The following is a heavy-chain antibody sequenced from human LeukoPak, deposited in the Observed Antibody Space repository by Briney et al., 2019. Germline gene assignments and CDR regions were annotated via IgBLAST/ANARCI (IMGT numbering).Heavy chain of an antibody. D-gene: IGHD5-12*01. CDR2: ISAYNGKT. J-gene: IGHJ4*02. CDR3: ARDHGYAFDY. CDR1: GYTFTSYG. Sequence: ASVKVSCKASGYTFTSYGISWVRQAPGQGLEWMGWISAYNGKTNYAQKFQGRVTMTTDTSTNTAYMELRSLRSDDTAVYYCARDHGYAFDYWGQGTLVTVSS. V-gene: IGHV1-18*01.